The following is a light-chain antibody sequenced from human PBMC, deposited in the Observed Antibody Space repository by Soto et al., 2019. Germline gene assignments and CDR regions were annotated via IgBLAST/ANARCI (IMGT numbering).Light chain of an antibody. CDR2: DAS. CDR3: QQYYHWPRT. CDR1: QSVSSTF. V-gene: IGKV3-20*01. Sequence: EIVLTQSPGTLSLSPGERATLSCRASQSVSSTFLAWYQQKPGQAPRLLIYDASSRATGIPDRFSGSGSGTDFTLTISRLDPEDFAVYYCQQYYHWPRTFGQGTKVDIK. J-gene: IGKJ1*01.